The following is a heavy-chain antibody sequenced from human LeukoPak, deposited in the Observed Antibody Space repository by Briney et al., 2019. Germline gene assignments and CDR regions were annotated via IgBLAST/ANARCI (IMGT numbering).Heavy chain of an antibody. Sequence: ASVTVSCTASGYTFTAFYIHWVRQAPGQGLEWMGWIHPNSGATIYAQKFQGRFIVTRDTSISTAYMELNSLTSDDTAMYYCARSNVAVRRGDNWFDPWGQGTLVTVSS. CDR2: IHPNSGAT. V-gene: IGHV1-2*02. CDR1: GYTFTAFY. J-gene: IGHJ5*02. CDR3: ARSNVAVRRGDNWFDP. D-gene: IGHD6-6*01.